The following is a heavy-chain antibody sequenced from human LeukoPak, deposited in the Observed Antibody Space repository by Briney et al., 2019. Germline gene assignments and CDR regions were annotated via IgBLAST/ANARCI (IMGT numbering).Heavy chain of an antibody. J-gene: IGHJ3*02. CDR3: AKESRYYYDSSGPYGDAFDI. D-gene: IGHD3-22*01. CDR2: IRYDGSNK. Sequence: GGSLRLSCAASGFTFSSYGMHWVRQAPGKGLEWVAFIRYDGSNKYYADSVKGRFTISRDNSKNTLYLQMNSLRAEDTAVYYCAKESRYYYDSSGPYGDAFDIWGQGTMVTVSS. CDR1: GFTFSSYG. V-gene: IGHV3-30*02.